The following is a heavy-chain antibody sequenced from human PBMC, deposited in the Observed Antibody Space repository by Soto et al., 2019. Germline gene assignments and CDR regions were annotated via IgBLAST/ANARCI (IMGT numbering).Heavy chain of an antibody. CDR1: GDSVSTNSAT. V-gene: IGHV6-1*01. D-gene: IGHD2-8*01. CDR3: ARLIGNSWLDS. Sequence: SQTLSLTCAISGDSVSTNSATWDWIRQSQSKGLEWLGRTYYRSNWYTDYAVSVKGRITISPDTSNNQLSLQLNSVTPDDTAVYYCARLIGNSWLDSWGQGTLVTVS. CDR2: TYYRSNWYT. J-gene: IGHJ5*01.